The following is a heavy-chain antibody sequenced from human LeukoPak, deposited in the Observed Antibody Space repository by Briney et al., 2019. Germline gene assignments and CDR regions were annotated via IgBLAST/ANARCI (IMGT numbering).Heavy chain of an antibody. CDR1: GFNFSTYA. V-gene: IGHV3-23*01. CDR3: KQARFVPSGREVC. CDR2: IIGSGANT. Sequence: GGSLRLSCAVSGFNFSTYAISWVRQAPGKGLEWVSGIIGSGANTYYADSVKGRFTISRDNSKNTLYLQLNSLRAEDTAIYYFKQARFVPSGREVCWGQGTLVTVSS. D-gene: IGHD3-16*02. J-gene: IGHJ4*02.